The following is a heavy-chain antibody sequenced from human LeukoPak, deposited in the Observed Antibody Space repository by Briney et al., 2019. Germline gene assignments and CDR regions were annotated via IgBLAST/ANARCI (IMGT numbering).Heavy chain of an antibody. CDR2: INPNSGGT. Sequence: ASVKVSCKASGYTFTGYYMHWVRQAPGQGLEWMGRINPNSGGTNYAQKFQGRVTITADESTSTAYMELSSLRSEDTAVYYCARENRFEGWFDPWGQGTLVTVSS. J-gene: IGHJ5*02. D-gene: IGHD2/OR15-2a*01. CDR1: GYTFTGYY. CDR3: ARENRFEGWFDP. V-gene: IGHV1-2*06.